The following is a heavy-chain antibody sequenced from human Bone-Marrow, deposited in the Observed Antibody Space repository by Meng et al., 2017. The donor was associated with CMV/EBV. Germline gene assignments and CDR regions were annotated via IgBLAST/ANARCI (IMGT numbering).Heavy chain of an antibody. J-gene: IGHJ6*02. CDR2: IKQDGSEK. Sequence: GESLKISCAASGFTFSSYSMNWVRQAPGKGLEWVANIKQDGSEKYYVDSVKGRFTISRDNAKNSLYLQMNSLRAEDTAVYYCARDSKGGSGAFGTYYYYGMDVWGQGTTVTVSS. CDR3: ARDSKGGSGAFGTYYYYGMDV. D-gene: IGHD3-10*01. V-gene: IGHV3-7*01. CDR1: GFTFSSYS.